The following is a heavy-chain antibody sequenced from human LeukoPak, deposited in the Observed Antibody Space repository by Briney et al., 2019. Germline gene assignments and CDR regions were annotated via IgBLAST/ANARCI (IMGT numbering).Heavy chain of an antibody. Sequence: GGPLRLSCAASGFTFRSYEMNWVRQAPGKGLEWVSYISSSGTTIYYADSVKGRFTISRDNAKNSLYLQMNSLRDEDTGVYYCARERGVIVGATFFDYWGQGTLVTVSS. CDR3: ARERGVIVGATFFDY. V-gene: IGHV3-48*03. CDR2: ISSSGTTI. CDR1: GFTFRSYE. J-gene: IGHJ4*02. D-gene: IGHD1-26*01.